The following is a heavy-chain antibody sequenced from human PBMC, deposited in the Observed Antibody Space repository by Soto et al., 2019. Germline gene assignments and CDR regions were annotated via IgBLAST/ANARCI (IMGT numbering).Heavy chain of an antibody. J-gene: IGHJ6*02. Sequence: PGGSLRLSCAASGFTFSSYAMTWVRQAPGKGLEWVSAISGSGGSTYYADSVKGRFTISRDNSKNTLYLQMNSLRAEDTAVYYCAKWRDYSSSSDGYYYYYGMDAWGQGTPVTGS. V-gene: IGHV3-23*01. CDR2: ISGSGGST. D-gene: IGHD6-6*01. CDR1: GFTFSSYA. CDR3: AKWRDYSSSSDGYYYYYGMDA.